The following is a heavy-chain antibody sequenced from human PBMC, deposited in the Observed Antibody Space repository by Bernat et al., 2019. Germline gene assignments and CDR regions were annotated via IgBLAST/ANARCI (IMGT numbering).Heavy chain of an antibody. V-gene: IGHV3-30-3*01. J-gene: IGHJ4*02. Sequence: QVQLVESGGGVVQPGRSLRLSCAASGFTFSSYAMHWVRQAPGKGLEWVAVISYDGSNKYYAASVKGRFTISRDNSKNTLYLQMNSLRAEDTAVYYCARDTAMVTPHFDYWGQGTLVTVSS. D-gene: IGHD5-18*01. CDR2: ISYDGSNK. CDR3: ARDTAMVTPHFDY. CDR1: GFTFSSYA.